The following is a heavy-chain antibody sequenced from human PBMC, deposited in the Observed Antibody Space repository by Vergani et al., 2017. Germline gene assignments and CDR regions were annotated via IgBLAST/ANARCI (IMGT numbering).Heavy chain of an antibody. D-gene: IGHD6-6*01. CDR3: ARDVTYSSSSPNHYYYYYYMDV. CDR1: GGSISSYY. V-gene: IGHV4-4*07. CDR2: IYTSGST. Sequence: QVQLRESGPGLVKPSETLSLTCTVSGGSISSYYWSWIRQPAGKGLEWIGRIYTSGSTNYNPSLKSRVTMSVDTSKNQFSLKLSSVTAADTAVYYCARDVTYSSSSPNHYYYYYYMDVWGKGTTVTVSS. J-gene: IGHJ6*03.